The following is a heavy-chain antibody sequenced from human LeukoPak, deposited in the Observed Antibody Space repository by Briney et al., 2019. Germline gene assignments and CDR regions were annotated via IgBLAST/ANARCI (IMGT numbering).Heavy chain of an antibody. Sequence: SETLSLTCTVSGGSISSYYWRWIRQPPGKGLEWIGYIYTSGSTNYNPSLKSRVTISVDTSKNQFSLKLSPVTAADTAVYYCARQEYCTSTSCPDQNWFDPWGQGTPVTVSS. D-gene: IGHD2-2*01. CDR2: IYTSGST. CDR3: ARQEYCTSTSCPDQNWFDP. J-gene: IGHJ5*02. CDR1: GGSISSYY. V-gene: IGHV4-4*09.